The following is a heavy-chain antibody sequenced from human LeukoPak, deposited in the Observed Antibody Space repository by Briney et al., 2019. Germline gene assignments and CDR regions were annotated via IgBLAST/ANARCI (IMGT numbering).Heavy chain of an antibody. V-gene: IGHV4-4*07. J-gene: IGHJ4*02. CDR2: IYTSTNN. CDR3: ARGRFSY. D-gene: IGHD3-3*01. Sequence: SETLSLTCTVSGASISSYYWSWIRQPAGKGLEWIGRIYTSTNNNYNPSFESRVTISVDTSKNQFSLKLSSVTAADTAVYYCARGRFSYWGQGTLVTVSS. CDR1: GASISSYY.